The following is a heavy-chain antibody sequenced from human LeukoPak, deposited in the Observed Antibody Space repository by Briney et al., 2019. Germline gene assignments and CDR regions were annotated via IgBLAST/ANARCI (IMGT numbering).Heavy chain of an antibody. V-gene: IGHV4-59*01. D-gene: IGHD5-18*01. Sequence: SETLSLTCTVSGGSISSYYWSWIRQPPGKGLEWIGYIYYSGSTNYNPSLKSRVTISVDTSKNQFSLKLSSVTAADTAVYYFARDGTAMENVFDYWGQGTLVTASS. CDR2: IYYSGST. CDR3: ARDGTAMENVFDY. J-gene: IGHJ4*02. CDR1: GGSISSYY.